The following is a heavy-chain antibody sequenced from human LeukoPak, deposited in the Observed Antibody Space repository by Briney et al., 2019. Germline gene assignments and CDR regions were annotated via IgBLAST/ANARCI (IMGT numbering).Heavy chain of an antibody. CDR1: GYTLSSYG. J-gene: IGHJ3*02. V-gene: IGHV3-23*01. Sequence: GESLRLSCAASGYTLSSYGMRWVRQAPGKGVEWVSAISGSGGSTYYAHSVKGRFTISRDNAKNSLFLQMTSLRADDTAVYYCARGRSSGGYYFDAFDIWGQGTMVTVSS. CDR2: ISGSGGST. CDR3: ARGRSSGGYYFDAFDI. D-gene: IGHD3-22*01.